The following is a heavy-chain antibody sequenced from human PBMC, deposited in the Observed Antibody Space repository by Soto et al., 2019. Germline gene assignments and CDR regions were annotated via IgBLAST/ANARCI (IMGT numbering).Heavy chain of an antibody. D-gene: IGHD5-18*01. J-gene: IGHJ4*02. CDR1: GFTFNHYW. CDR3: ATHSFDNLSAGDS. CDR2: IKQDGSER. Sequence: PGGSLRLSCATSGFTFNHYWMAWVRQAPGKGLEWVANIKQDGSERFYMESVLGRFTISRDNAKSSVYLQMDSLRAEDTAVYYCATHSFDNLSAGDSWGQGTLVTVSS. V-gene: IGHV3-7*01.